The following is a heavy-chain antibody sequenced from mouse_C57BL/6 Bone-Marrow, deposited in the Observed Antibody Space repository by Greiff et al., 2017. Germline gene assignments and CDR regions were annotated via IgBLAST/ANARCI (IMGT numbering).Heavy chain of an antibody. CDR2: IDPGSGST. V-gene: IGHV1-55*01. D-gene: IGHD2-5*01. CDR1: GYTFTSYW. Sequence: QVQLQQPGAELVKPGASVKMSCKASGYTFTSYWITWVKQRPGQGLEWIGDIDPGSGSTTYNEKITSKATLTDDKSSSAAYMQLSSRTSVDSAFYYCAKPYYSNYWYFDCWGTGTTVTVSS. CDR3: AKPYYSNYWYFDC. J-gene: IGHJ1*03.